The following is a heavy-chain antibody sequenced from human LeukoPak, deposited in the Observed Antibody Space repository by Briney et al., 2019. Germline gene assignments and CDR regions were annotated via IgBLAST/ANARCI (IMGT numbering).Heavy chain of an antibody. V-gene: IGHV3-7*03. Sequence: PGGPLRLSFAASGFTFSNYWLIWVRQGPGEGLDWVANINQRGSEKYYVDSVKGRFTISRDNAKNSLDLQMNSLRVEDTAIYYCARLVVPPGNRGWYYEYWGQGTLVTVSS. CDR3: ARLVVPPGNRGWYYEY. D-gene: IGHD2-2*01. CDR1: GFTFSNYW. CDR2: INQRGSEK. J-gene: IGHJ4*02.